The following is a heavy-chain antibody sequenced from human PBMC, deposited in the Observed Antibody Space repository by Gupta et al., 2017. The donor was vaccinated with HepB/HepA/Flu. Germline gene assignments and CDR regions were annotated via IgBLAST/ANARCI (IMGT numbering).Heavy chain of an antibody. J-gene: IGHJ4*02. CDR1: GFTFSSFA. V-gene: IGHV3-23*01. CDR3: AKGAGAPRSKFFDS. D-gene: IGHD6-19*01. CDR2: VSGSGGST. Sequence: EVQLLESGGGLVQQGGSLRLSCAACGFTFSSFAMSWVPQAPGKGLEWVSTVSGSGGSTSYADSVKGRFAISRDNSKNTLYLQMNSLRAEDTAVYYCAKGAGAPRSKFFDSWGQGTLVTVSS.